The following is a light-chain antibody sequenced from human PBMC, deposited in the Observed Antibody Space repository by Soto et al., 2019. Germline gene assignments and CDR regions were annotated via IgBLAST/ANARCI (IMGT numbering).Light chain of an antibody. CDR3: QQRSNWPPEIT. CDR2: DVS. V-gene: IGKV3-11*01. J-gene: IGKJ5*01. CDR1: QGVTTN. Sequence: EIVMTQSPGTLSVSPGERATLSCRAGQGVTTNFAWYQQKSGQSPRLLIYDVSIRATGVPARFSGSGSGTDFTLTVSSLEPEDFALYYCQQRSNWPPEITFGQGTRLEIK.